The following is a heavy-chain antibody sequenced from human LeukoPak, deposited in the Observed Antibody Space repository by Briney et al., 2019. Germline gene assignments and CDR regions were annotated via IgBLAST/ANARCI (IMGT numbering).Heavy chain of an antibody. D-gene: IGHD2-15*01. Sequence: NPGGSLRLSCAASGFTFSSYSMNWVRQAPGKGLEWVSSISSSSSYIYYADSVKGRFTISRDSAKNSLYLQMNSLRAEDTAVYYCARDLGYCSGGSCYVFDYWGQGTLVTVSS. CDR3: ARDLGYCSGGSCYVFDY. CDR2: ISSSSSYI. V-gene: IGHV3-21*01. J-gene: IGHJ4*02. CDR1: GFTFSSYS.